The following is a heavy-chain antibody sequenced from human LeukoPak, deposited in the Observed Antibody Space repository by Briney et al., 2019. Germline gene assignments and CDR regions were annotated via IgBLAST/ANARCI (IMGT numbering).Heavy chain of an antibody. D-gene: IGHD3-10*01. CDR1: GYTFTGYY. CDR2: INPFTRYT. CDR3: ASWAGGLWGVPLYDY. Sequence: ASVKVSCKASGYTFTGYYMHWVRQAPGQGLEWMGCINPFTRYTNYAQTFQGRVTMTTDTSISTAYMEMSRLRSDDTAVYYCASWAGGLWGVPLYDYWGQGSLVTVSS. J-gene: IGHJ4*02. V-gene: IGHV1-2*02.